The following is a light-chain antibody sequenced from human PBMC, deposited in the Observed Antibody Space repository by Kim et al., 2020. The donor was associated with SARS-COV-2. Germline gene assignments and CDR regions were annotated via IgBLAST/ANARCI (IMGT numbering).Light chain of an antibody. V-gene: IGLV2-14*03. CDR2: DVS. CDR3: SSYTGDSTLI. Sequence: QSALTQPASVSGSPGQSITISCTGTSRDIGNYKYVSWYQQHPGKVPKLIIFDVSQRPSGISNRFSGSKSGSTASLTISGLQAEDEADYYCSSYTGDSTLIFGGGTQLTVL. J-gene: IGLJ2*01. CDR1: SRDIGNYKY.